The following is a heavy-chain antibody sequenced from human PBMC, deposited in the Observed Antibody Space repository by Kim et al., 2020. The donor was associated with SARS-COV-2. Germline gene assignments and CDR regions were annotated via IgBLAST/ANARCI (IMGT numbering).Heavy chain of an antibody. J-gene: IGHJ6*02. V-gene: IGHV3-23*01. CDR1: GFTFTSYA. CDR3: GKWQGLDLGSPYYYYGMDV. D-gene: IGHD3-16*01. Sequence: GGSLRLSCAASGFTFTSYAMSWVRQAPGKGLEWVSGISGSGDNTYYAASVKGRLTISRDNSKKMVYLEMNSLRAEDTAVYYCGKWQGLDLGSPYYYYGMDVWGQGTTVTVSS. CDR2: ISGSGDNT.